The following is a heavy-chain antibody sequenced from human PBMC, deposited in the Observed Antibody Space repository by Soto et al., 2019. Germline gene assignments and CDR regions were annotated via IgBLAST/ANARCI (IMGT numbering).Heavy chain of an antibody. CDR2: VIPIFGTA. D-gene: IGHD6-13*01. J-gene: IGHJ6*02. Sequence: QVQLVQSGAEVKKPGSSVKVSCKASGGTFSSYAISWVRQAPGQGLEWMGGVIPIFGTANYAQKFQGRVTITANESTSTAYMELSSLRSEDTAVYYCARDTGIAAAGTGYYGMDVSGQGTTVTVTS. V-gene: IGHV1-69*01. CDR3: ARDTGIAAAGTGYYGMDV. CDR1: GGTFSSYA.